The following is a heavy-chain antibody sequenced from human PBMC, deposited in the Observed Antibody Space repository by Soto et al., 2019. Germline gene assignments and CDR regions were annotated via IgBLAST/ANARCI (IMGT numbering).Heavy chain of an antibody. D-gene: IGHD3-22*01. CDR1: GFTFRSYA. CDR3: AKDQHYSDSSDYYHVFDF. V-gene: IGHV3-23*01. J-gene: IGHJ4*02. CDR2: ISGSGGNT. Sequence: SLRLSCAASGFTFRSYAMTWARQAPGKGLEWVSTISGSGGNTYYADSVKGRFTISRDNSKNMLWLQMNSLRAEDAAVYYCAKDQHYSDSSDYYHVFDFWGQGTLVTVSS.